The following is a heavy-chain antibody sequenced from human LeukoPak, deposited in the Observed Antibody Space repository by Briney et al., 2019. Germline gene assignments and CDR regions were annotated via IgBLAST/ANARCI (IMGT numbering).Heavy chain of an antibody. CDR1: GFTFSSYA. J-gene: IGHJ4*02. V-gene: IGHV3-30-3*01. Sequence: PGRSLRLSCAASGFTFSSYAMPWVRQAPGKGLEWVAVISYDGSNKYYADSVKGRFTISRDNSKNTLYLQMNSLRAEDTAVYYCAREDFSSWPFDYWGQGTLVTVSS. CDR2: ISYDGSNK. D-gene: IGHD6-13*01. CDR3: AREDFSSWPFDY.